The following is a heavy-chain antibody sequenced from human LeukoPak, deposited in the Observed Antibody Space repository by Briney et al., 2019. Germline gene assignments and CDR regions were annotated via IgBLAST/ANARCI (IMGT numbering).Heavy chain of an antibody. CDR2: ITSSNNYI. J-gene: IGHJ4*02. Sequence: GGSLRLSCAGSGFTFSSYSMNWVRQAPGKGLEWVSSITSSNNYIYYADSMKGRFTISRDNSKNTLYLQMNSLRAEDTAVYYCAKVSVTQDYFDYWGQGTLVTVSS. CDR3: AKVSVTQDYFDY. CDR1: GFTFSSYS. D-gene: IGHD1-14*01. V-gene: IGHV3-21*01.